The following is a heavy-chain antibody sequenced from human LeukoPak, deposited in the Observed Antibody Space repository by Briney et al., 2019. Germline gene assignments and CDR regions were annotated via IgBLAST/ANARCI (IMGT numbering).Heavy chain of an antibody. D-gene: IGHD6-13*01. CDR3: AREGEQQLVPYFDY. CDR1: VGTFSSYA. J-gene: IGHJ4*02. Sequence: SVKVSCKASVGTFSSYAISWVRQAPGQGLEWMGGIIPIFGTANYAQKFQGRVAITADESTSTAYMELSSQRSEDTAVYYCAREGEQQLVPYFDYWGQGTLVTVSS. CDR2: IIPIFGTA. V-gene: IGHV1-69*13.